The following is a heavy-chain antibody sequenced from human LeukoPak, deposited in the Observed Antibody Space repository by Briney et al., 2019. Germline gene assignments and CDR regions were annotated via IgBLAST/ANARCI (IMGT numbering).Heavy chain of an antibody. CDR3: ARDPGYGGNYDY. D-gene: IGHD4-23*01. Sequence: GGPLRLSCAACGFTFSDYYMSCMRQAPGGGGEGGSYIINSGSTIYYADSVKGRFTISRDNDKNSLYLQMNSLRAEDTAVYYCARDPGYGGNYDYWGQGTLVTVSS. CDR2: IINSGSTI. V-gene: IGHV3-11*01. J-gene: IGHJ4*02. CDR1: GFTFSDYY.